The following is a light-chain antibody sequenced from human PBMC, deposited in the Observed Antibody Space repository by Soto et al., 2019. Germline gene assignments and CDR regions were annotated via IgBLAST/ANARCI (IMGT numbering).Light chain of an antibody. CDR1: QSVSSSY. V-gene: IGKV3-20*01. CDR2: GTS. J-gene: IGKJ1*01. CDR3: QQYGSSSWT. Sequence: EIVLTQSPATLSVSPGERATLSCRASQSVSSSYLAWYQQKPGQAPSLLIYGTSSRATGIPDRFSGSGSGTDFTLTISRLEPEDFAVYYCQQYGSSSWTFGQGTRWIT.